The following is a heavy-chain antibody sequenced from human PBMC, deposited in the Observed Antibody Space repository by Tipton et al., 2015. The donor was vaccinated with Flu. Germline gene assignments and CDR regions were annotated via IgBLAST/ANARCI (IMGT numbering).Heavy chain of an antibody. D-gene: IGHD3-10*01. CDR1: GFTVTNNY. J-gene: IGHJ5*02. Sequence: YLRLSCAASGFTVTNNYVTWVRQAPGKGLEWVSVIYTTGRTKSADSVKDRFTISRDISKNMVYLQMNSLRVDDTAIYYCARDMGRGYGEWDSWGQGTLVTVSS. CDR3: ARDMGRGYGEWDS. V-gene: IGHV3-53*01. CDR2: IYTTGRT.